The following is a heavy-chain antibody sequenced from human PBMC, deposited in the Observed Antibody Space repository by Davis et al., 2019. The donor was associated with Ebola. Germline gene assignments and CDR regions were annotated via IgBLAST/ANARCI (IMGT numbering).Heavy chain of an antibody. CDR2: ISAYNGNP. Sequence: AASVKVSCKASGYTFTSYGISWVRQAPGQGLEWMGWISAYNGNPNYAQKLQGRVTMTTDTSTSTAYMELRSLRSDDTAVYYCARDRLNRRGYSYGDRPNNWFDPWGQGTLVTVSS. J-gene: IGHJ5*02. CDR1: GYTFTSYG. D-gene: IGHD5-18*01. V-gene: IGHV1-18*04. CDR3: ARDRLNRRGYSYGDRPNNWFDP.